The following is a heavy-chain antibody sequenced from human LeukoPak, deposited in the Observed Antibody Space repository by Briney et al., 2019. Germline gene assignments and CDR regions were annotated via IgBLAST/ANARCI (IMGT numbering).Heavy chain of an antibody. CDR3: VRGVPKTSYYYYYMDV. V-gene: IGHV3-53*01. J-gene: IGHJ6*03. D-gene: IGHD4-11*01. CDR2: IYSGGST. Sequence: GGSLRLSCAASGFTVSSNYMSWVRQAPGKGLEWVSVIYSGGSTYYADSVKGRFTISRDNAKNSLYLQMNSLRAEDTAVYYCVRGVPKTSYYYYYMDVWGKGTTVTVSS. CDR1: GFTVSSNY.